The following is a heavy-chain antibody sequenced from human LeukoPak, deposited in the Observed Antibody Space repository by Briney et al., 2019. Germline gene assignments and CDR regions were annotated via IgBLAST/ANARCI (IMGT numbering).Heavy chain of an antibody. J-gene: IGHJ4*02. V-gene: IGHV3-64*04. CDR2: IGRGGDST. D-gene: IGHD4-17*01. CDR3: AKEWPRGHGDYGY. Sequence: GGSLRLSCLASGFSFSDLGMHWVRQAPGKGLEHVSTIGRGGDSTYYADSVKGRFTISRDNSKSTLYLQMNSLRAEDTAVYYCAKEWPRGHGDYGYWGQGTLVTVSS. CDR1: GFSFSDLG.